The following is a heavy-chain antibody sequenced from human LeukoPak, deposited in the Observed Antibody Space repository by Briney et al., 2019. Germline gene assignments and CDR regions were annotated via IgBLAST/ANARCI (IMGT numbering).Heavy chain of an antibody. J-gene: IGHJ4*02. CDR2: INPNSGGT. V-gene: IGHV1-2*02. CDR1: GYTFTGYY. D-gene: IGHD5-18*01. Sequence: ASVKASCKASGYTFTGYYMHWVRQAPGQGLEWMGWINPNSGGTNYAQKFQGRVTMTRDTSISTAYMELSRLRSDDTAVYYCARVDTAMVKEAYFDYWGQGTLVTVSS. CDR3: ARVDTAMVKEAYFDY.